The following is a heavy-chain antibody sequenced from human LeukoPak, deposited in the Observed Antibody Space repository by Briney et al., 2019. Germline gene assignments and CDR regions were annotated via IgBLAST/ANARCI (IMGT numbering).Heavy chain of an antibody. Sequence: GASVKVSCKASGYTFTSYGISWVRQAPGQGLEWMGGIIPIFGTANYAQKFQGRVTITADESTSTAYMELSSLRSEDTAVYYCARHPFLDPWGQGTLVTVSS. J-gene: IGHJ5*02. CDR1: GYTFTSYG. V-gene: IGHV1-69*13. CDR3: ARHPFLDP. CDR2: IIPIFGTA.